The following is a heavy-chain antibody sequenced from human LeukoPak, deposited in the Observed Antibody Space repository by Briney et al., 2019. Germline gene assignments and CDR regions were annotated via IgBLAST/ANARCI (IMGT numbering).Heavy chain of an antibody. Sequence: GGSLRLSCAASGFTFDDYAMHWVRQAPGKGLEWVSGISWNSGSIGYADSVKGRFTISRDNAKNSLYLQMTSLRAEDTALYYCAKTAYDSSGYYYGVFDYWGQGTLVTVSS. CDR2: ISWNSGSI. CDR1: GFTFDDYA. J-gene: IGHJ4*02. D-gene: IGHD3-22*01. CDR3: AKTAYDSSGYYYGVFDY. V-gene: IGHV3-9*01.